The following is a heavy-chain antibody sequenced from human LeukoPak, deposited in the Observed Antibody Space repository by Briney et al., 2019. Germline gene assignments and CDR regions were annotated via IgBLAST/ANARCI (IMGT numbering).Heavy chain of an antibody. CDR1: GGSINSGGNY. Sequence: SQTLSLACTVSGGSINSGGNYWTWIRQPAGKGLEWIGRIYISERTIYNPSLKSRVTISVDTSKNQFSLKLSSVTAADTAVYYCARGDCSSIGCSFDYWGQGTLVTVSS. CDR2: IYISERT. D-gene: IGHD2-2*01. J-gene: IGHJ4*02. V-gene: IGHV4-61*02. CDR3: ARGDCSSIGCSFDY.